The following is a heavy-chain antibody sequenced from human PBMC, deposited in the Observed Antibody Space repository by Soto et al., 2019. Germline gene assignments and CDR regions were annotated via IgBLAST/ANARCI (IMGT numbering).Heavy chain of an antibody. CDR3: ARAPPLGDDVWTGYSTWFDF. CDR1: GYTFTTYG. J-gene: IGHJ5*01. V-gene: IGHV1-18*04. D-gene: IGHD3-3*01. Sequence: ASVKVSCKATGYTFTTYGISWVRQAPGQGLEWMGWISPYHGKTNYAQNLQGRLTLTTDTSTTTAFMELRSLRSDDTAVYYCARAPPLGDDVWTGYSTWFDFWGQGTWVTVSS. CDR2: ISPYHGKT.